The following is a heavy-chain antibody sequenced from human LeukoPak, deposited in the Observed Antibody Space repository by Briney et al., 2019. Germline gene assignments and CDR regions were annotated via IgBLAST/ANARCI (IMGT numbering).Heavy chain of an antibody. CDR1: GGSISNYY. Sequence: PSETLSLTCTVSGGSISNYYWSWIRQPPGKGLEWIGYIYYSGTTNYNPSLKSRVTISVDTSKNQFSLKLNSVTAADTAVYYCARGRDGYSSYFDYWGQGTLVIVFS. D-gene: IGHD5-24*01. CDR3: ARGRDGYSSYFDY. V-gene: IGHV4-59*01. J-gene: IGHJ4*02. CDR2: IYYSGTT.